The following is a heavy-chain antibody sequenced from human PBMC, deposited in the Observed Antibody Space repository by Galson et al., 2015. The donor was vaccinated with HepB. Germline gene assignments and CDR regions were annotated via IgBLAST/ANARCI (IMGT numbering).Heavy chain of an antibody. CDR2: ISGSGGST. CDR1: GFTFSSYA. V-gene: IGHV3-23*01. D-gene: IGHD3-10*01. J-gene: IGHJ4*02. Sequence: SLRLSCAASGFTFSSYAMSWVRQAPGKGLEWVSAISGSGGSTYYADSVKGRFTISRDNSKNTLYLQMNSLRAEDTAVYYCAKARELWFGACWGDYWGQGTLVTVSS. CDR3: AKARELWFGACWGDY.